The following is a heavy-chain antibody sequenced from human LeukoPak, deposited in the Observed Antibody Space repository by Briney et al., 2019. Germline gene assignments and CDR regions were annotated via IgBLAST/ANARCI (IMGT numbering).Heavy chain of an antibody. V-gene: IGHV1-69*13. CDR2: IIPIFGTA. CDR1: GGTFSSYA. Sequence: SVKVSCKASGGTFSSYAISWVRQAPGQGLEWMGGIIPIFGTANYAQKFQGRVTITADESTSTAYMELSSLRSEDTAVYYCARGLSYDILTGYYQRFVWYYMDVWGKGTTVTISS. CDR3: ARGLSYDILTGYYQRFVWYYMDV. D-gene: IGHD3-9*01. J-gene: IGHJ6*03.